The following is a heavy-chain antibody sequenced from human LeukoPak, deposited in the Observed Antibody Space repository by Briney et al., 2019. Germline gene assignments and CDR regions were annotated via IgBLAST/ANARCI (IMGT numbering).Heavy chain of an antibody. CDR1: GGSISSGGYY. J-gene: IGHJ4*02. Sequence: PSETLSLTCTVSGGSISSGGYYWSWIRQPPGKGLEWIGYIYHSGSTYYNPSLKSRVTISVDRSKNQFSLKLSSVTAADTAVYYCARLRGVDKGYYFDYWDQGTLVTVSS. CDR2: IYHSGST. D-gene: IGHD2-15*01. V-gene: IGHV4-30-2*01. CDR3: ARLRGVDKGYYFDY.